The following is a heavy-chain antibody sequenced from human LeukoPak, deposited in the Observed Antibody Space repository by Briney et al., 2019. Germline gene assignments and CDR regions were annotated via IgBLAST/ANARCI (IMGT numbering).Heavy chain of an antibody. Sequence: GGSLRLSCAASGFVFDTYAMNWVRQAPGKGREWVSLISGSGVTTDYSDSVKGGFTISRDNSKNTLYLQMNTLRADDTAVYWCAKVLFGDWTALHVWGRGTVVTVSS. CDR1: GFVFDTYA. CDR2: ISGSGVTT. V-gene: IGHV3-23*01. D-gene: IGHD3-10*02. CDR3: AKVLFGDWTALHV. J-gene: IGHJ3*01.